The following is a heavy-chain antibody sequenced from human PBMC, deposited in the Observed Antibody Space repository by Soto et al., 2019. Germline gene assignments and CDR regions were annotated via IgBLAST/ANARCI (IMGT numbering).Heavy chain of an antibody. CDR3: ATPRSGWYSLIY. J-gene: IGHJ4*02. CDR2: FDPEDGET. V-gene: IGHV1-24*01. D-gene: IGHD6-19*01. CDR1: GYTLTELS. Sequence: ASVKVSCKVSGYTLTELSMHWVRQAPGKGLEWMGGFDPEDGETIYAQKFQGRVTMTEDTSTDTAYMELSSLRSEDTAVYYCATPRSGWYSLIYWGQGTLVTVSS.